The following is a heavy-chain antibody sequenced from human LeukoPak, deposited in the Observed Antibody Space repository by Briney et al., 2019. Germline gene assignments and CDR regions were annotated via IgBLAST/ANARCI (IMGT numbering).Heavy chain of an antibody. Sequence: PSETLSLTCAVYGGSFSGYYWSWIRQPPGKGLEWVSVIYSGDSTYYADSVKGRFTISRDNSKNTLYLQMDSLRAEDTAVYYCARSDYNLQHFDYWGQGTLVTVSS. CDR3: ARSDYNLQHFDY. D-gene: IGHD5-24*01. CDR1: GGSFSGYY. CDR2: IYSGDST. J-gene: IGHJ4*02. V-gene: IGHV3-66*02.